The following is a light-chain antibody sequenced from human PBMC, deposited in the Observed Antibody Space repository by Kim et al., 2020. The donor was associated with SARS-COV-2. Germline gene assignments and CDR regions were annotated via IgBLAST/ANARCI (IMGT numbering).Light chain of an antibody. CDR2: AAS. CDR3: QKYDRAPWT. Sequence: SVGDRGTITRRASQGISSSLAWYQQNPGKVPRLLIYAASALQSGVPSRFSGSGSGTDFTLTISSLQPEDVSTYYCQKYDRAPWTFGQGTKVEIK. V-gene: IGKV1-27*01. CDR1: QGISSS. J-gene: IGKJ1*01.